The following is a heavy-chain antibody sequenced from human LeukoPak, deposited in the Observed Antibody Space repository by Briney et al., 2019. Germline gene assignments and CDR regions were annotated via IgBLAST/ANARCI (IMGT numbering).Heavy chain of an antibody. V-gene: IGHV3-23*01. CDR3: AKQGTGH. CDR2: ISGGGYST. D-gene: IGHD2-8*02. Sequence: GGSLRLSCAASGFTFNNYAMSWVRQAPGKGLEWVSAISGGGYSTYYADSVKGRFGISRDNSKNTVYLQMDSLRAEDTAVYYCAKQGTGHWGQGTLVTVSS. J-gene: IGHJ4*02. CDR1: GFTFNNYA.